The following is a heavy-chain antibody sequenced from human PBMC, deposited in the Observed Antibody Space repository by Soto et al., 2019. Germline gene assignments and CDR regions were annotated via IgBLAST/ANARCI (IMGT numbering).Heavy chain of an antibody. Sequence: RLSCAASGFTFSSYSMNWVRQAPGKGLEWVSSISSSSSYIYYADSVKGRFTISRDNAKNSLYLQMNSLRAEDTAVYYCARDQYCYDSSGYYYPGAFDIWGQGTMATVPS. D-gene: IGHD3-22*01. V-gene: IGHV3-21*01. J-gene: IGHJ3*02. CDR3: ARDQYCYDSSGYYYPGAFDI. CDR2: ISSSSSYI. CDR1: GFTFSSYS.